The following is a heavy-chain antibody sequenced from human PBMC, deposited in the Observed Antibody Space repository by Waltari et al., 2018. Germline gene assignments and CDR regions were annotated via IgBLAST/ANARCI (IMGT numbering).Heavy chain of an antibody. CDR3: AKDRCTDGQCYTYFDY. J-gene: IGHJ4*02. V-gene: IGHV3-23*01. Sequence: EVELLESGGGLVQPGGTLRLSCAASGFTFTNFAMSWVRQAPGNGWQLVSAVSGVRGTTYYAESVEGLFTISRDNSRNVLYLQMNTLSAEDTAVYYCAKDRCTDGQCYTYFDYWGQGALITVSS. CDR2: VSGVRGTT. CDR1: GFTFTNFA. D-gene: IGHD2-8*01.